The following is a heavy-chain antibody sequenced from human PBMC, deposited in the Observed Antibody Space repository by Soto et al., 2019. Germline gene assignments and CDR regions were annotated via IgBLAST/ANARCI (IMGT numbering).Heavy chain of an antibody. J-gene: IGHJ6*02. CDR3: ARDRRYGDYWYYYYGMDV. D-gene: IGHD4-17*01. V-gene: IGHV3-53*01. CDR1: GFTVSSNY. CDR2: INSGGST. Sequence: EVQLVESGGGLIQPGGSLRLSCAASGFTVSSNYMSWVGQAPGKGLEWVSVINSGGSTYYADSVKGRFTISRDNSKNTLYLQMNSLRAEDTAVYYCARDRRYGDYWYYYYGMDVWGQGTTVTVSS.